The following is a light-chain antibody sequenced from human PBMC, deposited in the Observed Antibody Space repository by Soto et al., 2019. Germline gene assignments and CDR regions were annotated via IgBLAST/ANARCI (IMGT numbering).Light chain of an antibody. J-gene: IGLJ2*01. V-gene: IGLV1-44*01. Sequence: QSVLTQPPSASGTPGQRVTISXXGSSSNIGSKVVNWYQQVSGTAPKLLXXXXNQRPSGVPDRFSGSKSGTSASLAISGLQSEDEADYYCATWDDTLDGVVFGGGTQLTVL. CDR1: SSNIGSKV. CDR3: ATWDDTLDGVV. CDR2: XXN.